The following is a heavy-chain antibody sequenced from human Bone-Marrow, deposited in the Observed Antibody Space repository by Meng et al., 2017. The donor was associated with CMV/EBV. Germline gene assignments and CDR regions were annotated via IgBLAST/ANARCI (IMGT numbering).Heavy chain of an antibody. V-gene: IGHV1-18*01. CDR2: ISPYNGNT. D-gene: IGHD1-7*01. CDR3: ARGSWNYDF. J-gene: IGHJ4*02. CDR1: GYTFTTYS. Sequence: ASVKVSCKASGYTFTTYSITWVRQAPGQGLEWMGWISPYNGNTDYAQKFQGRVTMTTDTSTSTAYMEVSSLTSDDTAIYYCARGSWNYDFWGRGTLVTVSS.